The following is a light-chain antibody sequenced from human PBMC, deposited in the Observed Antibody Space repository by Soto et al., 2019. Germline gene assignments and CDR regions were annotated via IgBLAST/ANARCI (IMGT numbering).Light chain of an antibody. CDR2: SNN. V-gene: IGLV1-44*01. J-gene: IGLJ2*01. CDR3: AAWDSSLSPVL. CDR1: SSNIGSNT. Sequence: QSVLTQPPSASGTPGQRVTISCSGSSSNIGSNTVNWYQQPPGTAPKLLIYSNNKRPSGVPNRFSGSKSGTTASLTITGLQSEDEADYFCAAWDSSLSPVLFGGGTKLTVL.